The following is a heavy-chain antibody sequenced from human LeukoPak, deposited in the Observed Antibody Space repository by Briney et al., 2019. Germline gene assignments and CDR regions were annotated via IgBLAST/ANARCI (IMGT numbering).Heavy chain of an antibody. D-gene: IGHD6-13*01. J-gene: IGHJ4*02. CDR2: IYHNGRT. CDR3: ARLFRAAAVDY. CDR1: GGSISSYY. Sequence: SETLSLTCTVSGGSISSYYWSWIRQPPGKGLDWIGFIYHNGRTDYNPSLKSRVTISADTSKNQFSLRLSSVTAADTAVYSCARLFRAAAVDYWGQGTLVTVSS. V-gene: IGHV4-59*01.